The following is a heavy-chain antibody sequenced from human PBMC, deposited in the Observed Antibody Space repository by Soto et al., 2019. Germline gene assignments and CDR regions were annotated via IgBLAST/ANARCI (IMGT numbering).Heavy chain of an antibody. CDR3: VRERMGSSSPPDYYYYGMDV. Sequence: VKVSTRAAGGPFSSYAIVWVRQAPEQGLEWMGGIIPIFGTANYAQKLQCRVTITADESTSTAYMELSSLRSEDTAVYYCVRERMGSSSPPDYYYYGMDVCGQRTTVTISS. J-gene: IGHJ6*01. V-gene: IGHV1-69*01. D-gene: IGHD6-6*01. CDR2: IIPIFGTA. CDR1: GGPFSSYA.